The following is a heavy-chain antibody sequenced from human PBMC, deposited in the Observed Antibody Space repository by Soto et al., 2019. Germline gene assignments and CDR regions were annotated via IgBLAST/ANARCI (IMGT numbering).Heavy chain of an antibody. CDR1: GFTFANYA. Sequence: HPGGSLRLSCGTSGFTFANYAMTWVRQAPGKGLEWVSTVTASGGGTFYANSVKGRFTISRDNSRNTLHLQMSSLRVEDTALYYCAKALVPALTAKFGYWGQGTLVTVSS. CDR2: VTASGGGT. V-gene: IGHV3-23*01. J-gene: IGHJ4*02. D-gene: IGHD5-18*01. CDR3: AKALVPALTAKFGY.